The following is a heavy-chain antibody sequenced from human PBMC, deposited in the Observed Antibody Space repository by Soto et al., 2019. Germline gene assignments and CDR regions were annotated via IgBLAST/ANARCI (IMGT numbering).Heavy chain of an antibody. CDR2: INPKTAAT. CDR3: ARIKWGLNYYNGMDV. D-gene: IGHD1-26*01. Sequence: QVQLVQSGAEVKKSGASVKVSCKPSGYSFSDYFIQWVRQAPGQGLEWVAWINPKTAATNYAKNFQGSVSLTWDTSSTTAYMELTRMRPDDTAVYYCARIKWGLNYYNGMDVWGQGTTVIVSS. J-gene: IGHJ6*02. V-gene: IGHV1-2*02. CDR1: GYSFSDYF.